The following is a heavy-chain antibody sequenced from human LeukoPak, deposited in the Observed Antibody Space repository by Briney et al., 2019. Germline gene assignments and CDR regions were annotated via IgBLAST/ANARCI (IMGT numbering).Heavy chain of an antibody. CDR1: GYTFTVNY. J-gene: IGHJ3*02. CDR2: INSNSGGT. D-gene: IGHD3-16*01. CDR3: ARDLGGNALDI. Sequence: ASLKVSCKASGYTFTVNYMHWVRQAPGQGLEYMGWINSNSGGTNYAQKFHGRVTMTRHTSISTVYMELSRLTSDDTAVYYCARDLGGNALDIWGQGTVVTVSS. V-gene: IGHV1-2*02.